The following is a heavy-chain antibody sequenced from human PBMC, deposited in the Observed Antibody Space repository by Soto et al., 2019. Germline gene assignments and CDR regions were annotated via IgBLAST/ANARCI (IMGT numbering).Heavy chain of an antibody. CDR2: IYYSGST. D-gene: IGHD6-19*01. CDR1: GGSISSYY. CDR3: ARWNAGSSGGRFKRYFDY. J-gene: IGHJ4*02. V-gene: IGHV4-59*01. Sequence: TVSGGSISSYYWSWIRQPPGKGLEWIGYIYYSGSTNYNPSLKSRVTISVDTSKNQFSLKLSSATAADTAVYYCARWNAGSSGGRFKRYFDYWGQGTLVTVSS.